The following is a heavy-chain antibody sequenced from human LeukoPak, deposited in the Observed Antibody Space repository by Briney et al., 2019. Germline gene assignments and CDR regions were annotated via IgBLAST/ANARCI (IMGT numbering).Heavy chain of an antibody. D-gene: IGHD3-3*01. CDR3: ARDIGQYDFWSGYHGY. CDR2: INWNGGST. J-gene: IGHJ4*02. Sequence: GGSLRLSCAASGFTFDDYGMSWVRQAPGKGLEWVSGINWNGGSTGYADSVKGRFTISRDNAKNSLYLQMNSLRAEDTALYYCARDIGQYDFWSGYHGYWGQGTLVTVSS. V-gene: IGHV3-20*04. CDR1: GFTFDDYG.